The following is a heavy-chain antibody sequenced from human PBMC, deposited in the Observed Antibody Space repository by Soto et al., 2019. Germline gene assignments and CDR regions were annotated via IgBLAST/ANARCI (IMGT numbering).Heavy chain of an antibody. CDR1: GFTFVTYA. CDR2: TSGTGGGT. Sequence: PGGSLRLSCEASGFTFVTYALSWVRQAPGKGLEWVSSTSGTGGGTYHADSVKGRCTISRDNSKNTPYLQMSSPRAEDTATYYCGKHISSPTSVVVVQATRYFDSWGQGILVTVSS. J-gene: IGHJ4*02. V-gene: IGHV3-23*01. CDR3: GKHISSPTSVVVVQATRYFDS. D-gene: IGHD2-15*01.